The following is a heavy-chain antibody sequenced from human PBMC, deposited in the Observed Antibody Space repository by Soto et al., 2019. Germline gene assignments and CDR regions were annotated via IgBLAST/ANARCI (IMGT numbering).Heavy chain of an antibody. J-gene: IGHJ4*02. CDR3: ARAPTYSSRPEDY. D-gene: IGHD6-13*01. CDR1: GFTFSSYA. V-gene: IGHV3-30-3*01. CDR2: ISYDGSNK. Sequence: GGSLRLSCAASGFTFSSYAMHWVRQAPGKGLEWVAVISYDGSNKYYADSVKGRFTISRDNSKNTLYLQMNSLRAEDTAVYYCARAPTYSSRPEDYWGQGTLVTVSS.